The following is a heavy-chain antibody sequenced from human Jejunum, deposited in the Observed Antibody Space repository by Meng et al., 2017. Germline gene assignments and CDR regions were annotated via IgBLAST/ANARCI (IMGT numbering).Heavy chain of an antibody. CDR1: GLTFSNYA. V-gene: IGHV3-30*01. CDR3: ARGRVSYSGYSALSY. Sequence: VQREESGGGVFQPGRSLRLSCVASGLTFSNYAMYWVRQAPGKGLEWVAIISYDGSNSDYADSVKGRFTISRDNSKNTLYLQMNSLRGDDTAVYYCARGRVSYSGYSALSYWGQGTPVTVSS. J-gene: IGHJ4*02. D-gene: IGHD3-22*01. CDR2: ISYDGSNS.